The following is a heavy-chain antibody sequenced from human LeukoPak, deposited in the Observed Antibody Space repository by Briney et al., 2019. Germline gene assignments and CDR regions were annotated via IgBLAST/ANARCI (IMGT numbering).Heavy chain of an antibody. D-gene: IGHD5-18*01. CDR2: IWYDGSNK. V-gene: IGHV3-33*01. J-gene: IGHJ4*02. Sequence: GGSLRLSCAASGFTFSSYGMHWVRQAPGKGLEWVAVIWYDGSNKYYADSVKGRFTISRDNSKNTLYLQMNSLRAEDTAVYYCARDRTAYYFDYWGQGALVTVSS. CDR3: ARDRTAYYFDY. CDR1: GFTFSSYG.